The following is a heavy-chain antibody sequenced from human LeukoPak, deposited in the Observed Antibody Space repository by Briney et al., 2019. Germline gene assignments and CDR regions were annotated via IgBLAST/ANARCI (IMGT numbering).Heavy chain of an antibody. V-gene: IGHV4-38-2*02. CDR1: GYSISSDYF. J-gene: IGHJ5*02. CDR2: IYYSGST. Sequence: PSETLSLTCTVSGYSISSDYFWGWIRRPPGKGLEWIGSIYYSGSTYYNPSLKSRVTISVDTSKNQFSLKLSSVTVADTAVYYCARNRYYYGSGNYGVPNWFDPWGQGTLVTVSS. CDR3: ARNRYYYGSGNYGVPNWFDP. D-gene: IGHD3-10*01.